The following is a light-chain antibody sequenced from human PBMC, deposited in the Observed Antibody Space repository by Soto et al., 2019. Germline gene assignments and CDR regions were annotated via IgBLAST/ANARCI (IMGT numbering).Light chain of an antibody. CDR3: QQYVGSPPWT. V-gene: IGKV3-20*01. CDR1: QSINNNY. Sequence: EIVLTQSPGTLSLSPGERATLSCRASQSINNNYLAWYQQKPGQTPRLLIYAASFRISGIADRFSGSGSGTDFTLTISSLEPEDFAVYYCQQYVGSPPWTFGQGTKVEIK. J-gene: IGKJ1*01. CDR2: AAS.